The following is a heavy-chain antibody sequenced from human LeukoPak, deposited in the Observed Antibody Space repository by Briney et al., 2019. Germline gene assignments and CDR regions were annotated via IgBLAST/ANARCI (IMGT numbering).Heavy chain of an antibody. V-gene: IGHV4-38-2*02. D-gene: IGHD5-18*01. Sequence: SETLSLTCTVSGYSISNGYYWGWIWQSPAKGLEWIGSIYRDGSTYYNPSLKSRVTISVDTSKNRDSLKLSSLTAADTAMYYCVIYSHGAIDSWGQGTLVTVSS. CDR1: GYSISNGYY. J-gene: IGHJ4*02. CDR3: VIYSHGAIDS. CDR2: IYRDGST.